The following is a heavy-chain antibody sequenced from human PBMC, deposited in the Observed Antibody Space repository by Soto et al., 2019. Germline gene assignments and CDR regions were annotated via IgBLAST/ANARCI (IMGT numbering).Heavy chain of an antibody. CDR1: GGSFSGYY. CDR2: INHSGST. CDR3: ARGIQFRWFGELEVDY. D-gene: IGHD3-10*01. Sequence: QVQLQQWGAGLLKPSETLSLTCAVYGGSFSGYYWSWIRQPPGKGLEWIGEINHSGSTNYNPSLKSRVTISVDTSKNQFSLKLSSVTAADTAVYYCARGIQFRWFGELEVDYWGQGTLVTVSS. V-gene: IGHV4-34*01. J-gene: IGHJ4*02.